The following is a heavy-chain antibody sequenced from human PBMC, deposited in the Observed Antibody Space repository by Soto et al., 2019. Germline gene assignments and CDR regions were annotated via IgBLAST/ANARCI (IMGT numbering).Heavy chain of an antibody. Sequence: SDIQYQTFIISGRSISISSYYWGWIRQPPGKGLEWIGSIYYSGSTYYNPSLKSRVTISVDTSKNQFSLKLSSVTAADTAVYYCARHAIRGITIGFDYWGQGTLVTVS. V-gene: IGHV4-39*01. J-gene: IGHJ4*02. CDR2: IYYSGST. CDR1: GRSISISSYY. D-gene: IGHD3-9*01. CDR3: ARHAIRGITIGFDY.